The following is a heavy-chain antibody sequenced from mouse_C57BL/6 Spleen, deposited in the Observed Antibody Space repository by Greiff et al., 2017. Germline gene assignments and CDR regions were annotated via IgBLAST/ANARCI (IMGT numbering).Heavy chain of an antibody. Sequence: QVQLQQSGPELVKPGASVKISCKASGYSFTSYYIHWVKQRPGQGLEWIGWIYPGSGNTKYNEKFKGKATLTADTSSSTAYMQLSSLTSEDSAVYYCARAGDEDAMEYWGQGTSVTVSS. D-gene: IGHD3-3*01. CDR1: GYSFTSYY. CDR3: ARAGDEDAMEY. CDR2: IYPGSGNT. V-gene: IGHV1-66*01. J-gene: IGHJ4*01.